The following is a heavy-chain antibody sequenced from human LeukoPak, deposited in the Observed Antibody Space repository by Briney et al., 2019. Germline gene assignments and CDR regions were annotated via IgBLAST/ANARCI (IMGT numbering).Heavy chain of an antibody. CDR3: TRDHQQQLPPYYYYYYMDV. Sequence: PGGSLRLSCAASGFTFGGYAMSWVRQAPGKGLEWVGFIRSKAYGGTTEYAASVKGRFTISRDDSKSIAYLQMNSLKTEDTAVYYCTRDHQQQLPPYYYYYYMDVWGKGTTVTVSS. V-gene: IGHV3-49*04. J-gene: IGHJ6*03. CDR1: GFTFGGYA. CDR2: IRSKAYGGTT. D-gene: IGHD6-13*01.